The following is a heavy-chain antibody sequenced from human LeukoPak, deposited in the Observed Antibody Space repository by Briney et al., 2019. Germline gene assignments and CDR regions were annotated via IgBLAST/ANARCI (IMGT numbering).Heavy chain of an antibody. V-gene: IGHV4-31*03. J-gene: IGHJ4*02. D-gene: IGHD5-12*01. CDR1: GVSISSGGYY. CDR2: IYYSGST. CDR3: ARATYGYNLDY. Sequence: SETLSLTCTVSGVSISSGGYYWSWIRQHPGKGLEWIGYIYYSGSTYYNPSLKSRVTISVDTSKNQFSLKLSSVTAADTAVYYCARATYGYNLDYWGQGTLVTVSS.